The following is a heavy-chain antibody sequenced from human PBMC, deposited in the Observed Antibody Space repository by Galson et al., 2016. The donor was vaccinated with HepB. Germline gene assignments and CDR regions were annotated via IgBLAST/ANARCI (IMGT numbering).Heavy chain of an antibody. D-gene: IGHD3-10*01. V-gene: IGHV4-61*03. CDR1: GGSVNSGTHY. J-gene: IGHJ6*02. Sequence: SETLSLTCIVSGGSVNSGTHYWTWIRQSPGKGLECVGYIYYTGTTKNNPSLKSRVTISVDASRNHISLNLTSVTAADTAIYYCARGTVRGVGRGGMDVWGQGTTVIVSS. CDR3: ARGTVRGVGRGGMDV. CDR2: IYYTGTT.